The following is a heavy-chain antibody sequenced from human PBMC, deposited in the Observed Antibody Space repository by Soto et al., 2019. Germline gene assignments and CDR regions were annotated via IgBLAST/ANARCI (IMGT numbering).Heavy chain of an antibody. D-gene: IGHD3-10*01. J-gene: IGHJ5*02. CDR2: INPNSGGT. CDR1: GYTFTGYY. Sequence: ASVKVSCKASGYTFTGYYMHWVRQAPGQGLEWMGWINPNSGGTNYAQKFQGRVTMTRDTSISTAYMELSRLRSDDTAVYYCARDQSDYYGSGSYHWFDPWGQGTLVTAPQ. V-gene: IGHV1-2*02. CDR3: ARDQSDYYGSGSYHWFDP.